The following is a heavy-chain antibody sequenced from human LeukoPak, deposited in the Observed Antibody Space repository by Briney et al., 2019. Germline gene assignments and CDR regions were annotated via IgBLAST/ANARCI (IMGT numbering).Heavy chain of an antibody. J-gene: IGHJ4*02. CDR2: ISSSSSYI. CDR1: GFIFSSYS. CDR3: ARPIYSSSSGGLGY. V-gene: IGHV3-21*01. D-gene: IGHD6-6*01. Sequence: GGSLRLSCAASGFIFSSYSMNWVRQAPGKGLEWVSSISSSSSYIYYADSVKGRFTISRDNAKNSLYLQMNSLRAEDTAVYYCARPIYSSSSGGLGYWGQGTLVTVSS.